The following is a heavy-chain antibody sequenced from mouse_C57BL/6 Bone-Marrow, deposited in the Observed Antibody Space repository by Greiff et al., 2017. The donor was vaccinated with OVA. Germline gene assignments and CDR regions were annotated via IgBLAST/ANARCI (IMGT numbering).Heavy chain of an antibody. CDR1: GYTFTSYW. CDR3: AREGDGNCGDFDV. CDR2: IHPNSGST. V-gene: IGHV1-64*01. D-gene: IGHD2-1*01. J-gene: IGHJ1*03. Sequence: QVQLQQPGAELVKPGASVKLSCKASGYTFTSYWMHWVKQRPGQGLEWIGMIHPNSGSTNYNEKFKSKATLTVDKSSSTAYMQLSSLTSEDSAVYYCAREGDGNCGDFDVWGTGTTVTVSS.